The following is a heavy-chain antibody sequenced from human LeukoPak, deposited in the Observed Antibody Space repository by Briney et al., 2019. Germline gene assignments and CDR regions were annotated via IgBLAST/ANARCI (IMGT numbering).Heavy chain of an antibody. V-gene: IGHV4-30-2*01. CDR1: GGSISSGSYY. CDR3: ANLRFLEWLSHGDAFDI. CDR2: IYHSGST. Sequence: SETLSLTCTVSGGSISSGSYYWSWIRQPPGKGLEWIGYIYHSGSTYYNPSLKSRVTISVDRSKNQFSLKLSSVTAADTAVYYCANLRFLEWLSHGDAFDIWGQGTMVTVSS. D-gene: IGHD3-3*01. J-gene: IGHJ3*02.